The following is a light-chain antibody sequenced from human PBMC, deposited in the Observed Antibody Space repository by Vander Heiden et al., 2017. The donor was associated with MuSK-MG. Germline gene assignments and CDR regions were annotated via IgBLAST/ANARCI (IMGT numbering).Light chain of an antibody. CDR3: SSYADSNNLL. J-gene: IGLJ2*01. Sequence: QSALTQPPSASGSPGQSVTISCTGTSSDVGYYDYVSWYQQHPGNAPILMIYEVSKRPSGVPDRFSGSKSGNTASLTVSGLQAEDEADYYCSSYADSNNLLFGGGTKLTVL. V-gene: IGLV2-8*01. CDR2: EVS. CDR1: SSDVGYYDY.